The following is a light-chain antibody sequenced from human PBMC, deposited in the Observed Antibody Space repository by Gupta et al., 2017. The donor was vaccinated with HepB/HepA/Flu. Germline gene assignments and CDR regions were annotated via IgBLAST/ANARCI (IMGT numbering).Light chain of an antibody. Sequence: ENVMTQSPLALPVTPGEPATISCRSSQRLVHSDENNYLDWYVQKPGQSPQLLIYLGSNRASGVPDRFSGSGSGTDFTLQISRVEAEDVGVYYCLQAIQTPRTFGQGTKVEIK. CDR2: LGS. V-gene: IGKV2-28*01. J-gene: IGKJ1*01. CDR1: QRLVHSDENNY. CDR3: LQAIQTPRT.